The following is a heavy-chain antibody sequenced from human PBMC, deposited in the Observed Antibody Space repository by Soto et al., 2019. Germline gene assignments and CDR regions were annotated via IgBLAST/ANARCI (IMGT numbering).Heavy chain of an antibody. CDR1: GYTFTSYG. J-gene: IGHJ6*02. Sequence: AASVKVSCKASGYTFTSYGISWVRQAPGQGLEWMGWISAYNGNTNYAQKLQGRVTITTDTSTSTAYMKLRSLRSDDTAVYYCARDIPRGPYYDVWSGTPLGGMDVWGQGTTVTVSS. V-gene: IGHV1-18*01. CDR2: ISAYNGNT. D-gene: IGHD3-3*01. CDR3: ARDIPRGPYYDVWSGTPLGGMDV.